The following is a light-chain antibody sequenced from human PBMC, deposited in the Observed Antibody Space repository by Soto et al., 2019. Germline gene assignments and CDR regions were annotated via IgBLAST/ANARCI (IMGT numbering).Light chain of an antibody. CDR1: QSVVSDS. CDR3: QQDGSSPRT. J-gene: IGKJ1*01. V-gene: IGKV3-20*01. CDR2: GAS. Sequence: EIVLTQSPGTLSLSPGDRATLSCRASQSVVSDSLAWYQQKRGQAPRLLIPGASTRAAGTPDRFSGSGSGADVTLTSNRLEPEDFAVYYCQQDGSSPRTFGQGTKVEIK.